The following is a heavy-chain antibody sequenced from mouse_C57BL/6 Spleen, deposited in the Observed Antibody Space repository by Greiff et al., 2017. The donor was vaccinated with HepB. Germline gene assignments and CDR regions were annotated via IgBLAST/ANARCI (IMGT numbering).Heavy chain of an antibody. J-gene: IGHJ4*01. Sequence: VQLQQSGAELVKPGASVKISCKASGYAFSSYWMNWVKQRPGKGLEWIGQIYPGDGDTNYNGKFKGKATLTADKSSSTAYMQHSSLTSEDSAVYFCARGDDSCYYAMDYWGQGTSVTVSS. CDR3: ARGDDSCYYAMDY. D-gene: IGHD1-1*01. CDR2: IYPGDGDT. CDR1: GYAFSSYW. V-gene: IGHV1-80*01.